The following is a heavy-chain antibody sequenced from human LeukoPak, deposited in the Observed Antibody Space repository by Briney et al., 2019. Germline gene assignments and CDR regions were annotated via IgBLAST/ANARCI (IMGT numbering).Heavy chain of an antibody. D-gene: IGHD3-22*01. J-gene: IGHJ4*02. Sequence: SETLSLTCTVSGGSMSSYYWSWIRQPPGKGLEWIGYTYYSGNTNCNPSLKSRVTISVDTSKNQFSLKVSSVTAADTAVYYSARVFHDSSGYPFDYWGQGTLVTVSS. CDR1: GGSMSSYY. CDR2: TYYSGNT. CDR3: ARVFHDSSGYPFDY. V-gene: IGHV4-59*01.